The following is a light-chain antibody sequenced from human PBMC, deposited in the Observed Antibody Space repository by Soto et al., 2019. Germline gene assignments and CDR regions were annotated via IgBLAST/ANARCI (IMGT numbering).Light chain of an antibody. J-gene: IGKJ3*01. CDR2: AAS. CDR1: QGISSY. Sequence: IQLTQSPSSLSASVGDRVIMTCWASQGISSYLAWYQQKPGKAPTLLIYAASTLETGVPSRFSGSGSGTDFTLTNSSMQPEDFATYYCQQLNIYPFTFGPGNKVDIK. CDR3: QQLNIYPFT. V-gene: IGKV1-9*01.